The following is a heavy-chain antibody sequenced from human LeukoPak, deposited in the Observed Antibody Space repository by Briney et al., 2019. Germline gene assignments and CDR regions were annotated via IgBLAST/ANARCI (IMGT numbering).Heavy chain of an antibody. V-gene: IGHV3-21*01. CDR1: GFTFSSYS. J-gene: IGHJ4*02. CDR3: ARANFRSWDFDY. CDR2: ISSSSRYI. Sequence: PGGSLRLSCASSGFTFSSYSMNWVRQAPGKGLEWVSSISSSSRYIYYADSVKGRFTISRDNAKNSLYLQMNSLRAEDTAVYYCARANFRSWDFDYWGQGTLVTVSS. D-gene: IGHD1-26*01.